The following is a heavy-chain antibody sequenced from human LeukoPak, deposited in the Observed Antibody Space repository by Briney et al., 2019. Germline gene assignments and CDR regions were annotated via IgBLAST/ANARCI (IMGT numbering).Heavy chain of an antibody. CDR3: ARGSSVKTGPVYPELRYPDY. CDR1: GGTFSSYA. Sequence: GASVKVSCKASGGTFSSYAISWVRQAPGQGLEWMGGIIPIFGTANYAQKLQGRVTMTTDTSTSTAYMELRSLRSDDTAVYYCARGSSVKTGPVYPELRYPDYWGQGTLVTVSS. D-gene: IGHD3-9*01. J-gene: IGHJ4*02. CDR2: IIPIFGTA. V-gene: IGHV1-69*05.